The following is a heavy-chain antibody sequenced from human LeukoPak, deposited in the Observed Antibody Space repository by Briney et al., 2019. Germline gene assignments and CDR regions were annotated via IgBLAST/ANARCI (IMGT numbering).Heavy chain of an antibody. CDR1: GGSFSGYY. CDR2: INHSGST. CDR3: ARQFYSSGWHGNDY. D-gene: IGHD6-19*01. V-gene: IGHV4-34*01. J-gene: IGHJ4*02. Sequence: SETLSLTCAVYGGSFSGYYWSWIRQPPGKGLEWIGEINHSGSTNYNPSLKSRVTISVDTSKNQFSLKLSSVTAADTAVYYCARQFYSSGWHGNDYWGQGTLVTVSS.